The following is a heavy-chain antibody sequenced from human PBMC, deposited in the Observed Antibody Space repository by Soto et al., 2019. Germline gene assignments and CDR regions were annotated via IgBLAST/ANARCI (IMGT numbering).Heavy chain of an antibody. CDR3: ARGNNMIRGVIPYYFDF. Sequence: QVQLQESGPELVKSSETLSLTCTVFGGSVSNDNYYWSWCRQPPGKGLEWIGYVYYDGSTSYNPSLKSRLTTSVDTSKNQFSLRLTSVTAADSALYYCARGNNMIRGVIPYYFDFWGQGTLVTVSS. CDR2: VYYDGST. CDR1: GGSVSNDNYY. V-gene: IGHV4-61*01. D-gene: IGHD3-10*01. J-gene: IGHJ4*02.